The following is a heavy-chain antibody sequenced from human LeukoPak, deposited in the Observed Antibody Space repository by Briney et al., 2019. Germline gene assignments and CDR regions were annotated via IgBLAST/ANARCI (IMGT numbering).Heavy chain of an antibody. CDR2: INHSGST. J-gene: IGHJ4*02. D-gene: IGHD3-10*01. Sequence: SETLSLTCAVYGGSFSGYYWSWIRQPPGKGLEWIGEINHSGSTNYNPSLKSRVTISVDTSKNQFSLKLSSVTAADTAVYYCARLVDYGSGSHWGQGTLVIVSS. CDR3: ARLVDYGSGSH. CDR1: GGSFSGYY. V-gene: IGHV4-34*01.